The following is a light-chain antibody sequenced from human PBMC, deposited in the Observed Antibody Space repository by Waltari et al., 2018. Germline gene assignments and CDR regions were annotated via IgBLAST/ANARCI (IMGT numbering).Light chain of an antibody. V-gene: IGKV1-39*01. CDR1: QNIASF. CDR3: QQSDSTPFT. J-gene: IGKJ5*01. Sequence: IQMTQSPSSLSASVGDTVTLTCRASQNIASFLNWYPHKPGKAPELLMYSASSPQSGVPSRFSGTGSGTDFTLTISSLQPEDFATYYCQQSDSTPFTFGQGTRLET. CDR2: SAS.